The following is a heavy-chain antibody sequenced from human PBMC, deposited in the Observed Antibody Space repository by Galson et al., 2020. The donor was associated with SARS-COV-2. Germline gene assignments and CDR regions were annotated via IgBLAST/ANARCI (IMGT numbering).Heavy chain of an antibody. CDR3: TSDLPGGISDYFDD. V-gene: IGHV3-15*01. Sequence: GESLKISCAASGLTFKNAWMSWVRQAPGKGLEWVGRIQSTGDGGTTDYVAPVKGRFTISRDDSKNTMFLEMNSLKPEDTALYYCTSDLPGGISDYFDDWGQGTLVTVSS. CDR2: IQSTGDGGTT. J-gene: IGHJ4*02. CDR1: GLTFKNAW. D-gene: IGHD2-15*01.